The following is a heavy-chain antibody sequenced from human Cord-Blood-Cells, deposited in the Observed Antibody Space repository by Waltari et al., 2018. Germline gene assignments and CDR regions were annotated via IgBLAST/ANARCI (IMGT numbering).Heavy chain of an antibody. Sequence: EVQLVESGGGLVKPGGSLRLSCAASGFTFSNAWMSWVRQAPGEGLEWVGRIKSKTDGGTTDYAAPVKGRFTISRDDSKNTLYLQMNSLKTEDTAVYYCTTGRIAAPRAFDIWGQGTMVTVSS. CDR2: IKSKTDGGTT. V-gene: IGHV3-15*01. CDR3: TTGRIAAPRAFDI. CDR1: GFTFSNAW. D-gene: IGHD6-6*01. J-gene: IGHJ3*02.